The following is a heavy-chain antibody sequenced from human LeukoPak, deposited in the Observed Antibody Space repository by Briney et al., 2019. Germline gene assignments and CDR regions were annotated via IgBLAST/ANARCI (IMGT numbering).Heavy chain of an antibody. D-gene: IGHD3-22*01. V-gene: IGHV1-69*04. CDR3: AGDDSSGYSHY. CDR1: GGTFSSYT. J-gene: IGHJ4*02. Sequence: SVKVSCKASGGTFSSYTISWVRQAPGQGLEWMGRIIPILGIANYAQKFQGRVTVTADKSTSTAYMELSSLRSEDTAVYYCAGDDSSGYSHYWGQGTLVTVSS. CDR2: IIPILGIA.